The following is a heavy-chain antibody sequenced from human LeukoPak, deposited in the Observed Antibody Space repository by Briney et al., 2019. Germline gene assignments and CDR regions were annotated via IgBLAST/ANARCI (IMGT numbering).Heavy chain of an antibody. V-gene: IGHV4-59*01. CDR1: GCSISSYY. Sequence: SETLSLTCTVSGCSISSYYWSWIRQPPGKGLEWLGYIYYSGSTNYNPSLKSRVTISVDTSKNQFSLKLTSVTAADTAVYYCARHPRPSWRGYYFYMDVWGSGTTVTISS. CDR2: IYYSGST. CDR3: ARHPRPSWRGYYFYMDV. D-gene: IGHD5-24*01. J-gene: IGHJ6*03.